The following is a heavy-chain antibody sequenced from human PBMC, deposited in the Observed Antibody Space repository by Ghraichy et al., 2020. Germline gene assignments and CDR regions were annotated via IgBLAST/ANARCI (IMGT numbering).Heavy chain of an antibody. Sequence: GGSLRLSCAASGIDFSIYAMSWVRQAPGKGLEWVSGISGIASKTYYADSVKGRFTISRDNSKNVLFLQMIGLRAEDTAIYYCAKEVGGHCSGGTCYLQDNFYGVDVWGQGTTVTVSS. D-gene: IGHD2-15*01. CDR1: GIDFSIYA. CDR3: AKEVGGHCSGGTCYLQDNFYGVDV. V-gene: IGHV3-23*01. J-gene: IGHJ6*02. CDR2: ISGIASKT.